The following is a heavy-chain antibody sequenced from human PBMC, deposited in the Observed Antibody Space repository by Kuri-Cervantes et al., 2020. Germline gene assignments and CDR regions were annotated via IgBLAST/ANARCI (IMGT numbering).Heavy chain of an antibody. J-gene: IGHJ3*02. CDR3: ARGISGWALHAFDI. CDR1: DYSISSNYY. V-gene: IGHV4-38-2*02. CDR2: IYHSGST. Sequence: SETLSLTCTVSDYSISSNYYWGWIRQPPGKGLEWIGSIYHSGSTYYNPSLESRVTRSVDTSKNQFSLKLSSVTAADTAVYYCARGISGWALHAFDIWGQGTMVTVSS. D-gene: IGHD6-19*01.